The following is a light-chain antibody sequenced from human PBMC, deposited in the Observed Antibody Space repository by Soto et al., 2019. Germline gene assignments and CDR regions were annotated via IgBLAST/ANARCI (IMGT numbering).Light chain of an antibody. Sequence: QSVLTQPLSVSGAPGQRVTISCTGSSSNIGAGYDVHWYQQLPGTAPKLLINGNSNWPSGVPDRLSGSKSGTSAALAITGLQAEDKADYSCQSYDSSLSGWVFGGGTKLTVL. CDR1: SSNIGAGYD. J-gene: IGLJ3*02. CDR2: GNS. CDR3: QSYDSSLSGWV. V-gene: IGLV1-40*01.